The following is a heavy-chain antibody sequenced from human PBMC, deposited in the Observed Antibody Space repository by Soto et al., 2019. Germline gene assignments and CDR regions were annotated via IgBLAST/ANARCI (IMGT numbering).Heavy chain of an antibody. V-gene: IGHV4-30-4*01. Sequence: QVLLKESGPGLLKPSQTLSLTCTVSGDSFRRAVYNWSWIRQPPGKGLEWIGYIYYSGYTYNNPSLKSRLTMSVDTSKNQFFLKLSSVTAADTAVYYCARRSDYVAFDYWGQGTLVTVS. J-gene: IGHJ4*02. D-gene: IGHD4-17*01. CDR3: ARRSDYVAFDY. CDR2: IYYSGYT. CDR1: GDSFRRAVYN.